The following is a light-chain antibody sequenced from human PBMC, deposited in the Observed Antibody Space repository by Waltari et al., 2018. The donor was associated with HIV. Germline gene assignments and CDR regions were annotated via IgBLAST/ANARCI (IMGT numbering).Light chain of an antibody. CDR1: NNAFGFSAY. V-gene: IGLV2-11*01. Sequence: QSALTQPRSMSGSPGQSVTISCTGTNNAFGFSAYVSWFQQHPGKVPKLIISDVSKRPPGVPDRFSGSKSDNTASLTISGLQPEDEAHYYCCAYAGSYSVVFGGGTKLTVL. CDR2: DVS. J-gene: IGLJ2*01. CDR3: CAYAGSYSVV.